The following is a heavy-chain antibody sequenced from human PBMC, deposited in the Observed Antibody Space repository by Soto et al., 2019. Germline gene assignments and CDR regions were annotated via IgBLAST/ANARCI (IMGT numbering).Heavy chain of an antibody. CDR3: AHRDGYNFYFDY. D-gene: IGHD1-1*01. CDR2: IYWDADK. J-gene: IGHJ4*02. V-gene: IGHV2-5*02. Sequence: QITLKESGPTLVKPTQTLTLTCTFTGFSLSTSGVGVGWIRQPPGKALEWLALIYWDADKRYSPSLKSRLTITKDTSKNQVVLTMTNMDPVDTATYYCAHRDGYNFYFDYWGQGTLVTVSS. CDR1: GFSLSTSGVG.